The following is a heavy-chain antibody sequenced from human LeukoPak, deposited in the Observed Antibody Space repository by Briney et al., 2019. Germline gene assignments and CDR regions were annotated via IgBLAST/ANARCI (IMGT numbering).Heavy chain of an antibody. J-gene: IGHJ4*02. CDR2: IYYSGST. CDR1: GGSISSSSYY. Sequence: PSETLSLTCTVSGGSISSSSYYWGWIRQPPGKGLEWIGSIYYSGSTYYNPSLKSRVTISVDTSKNQFSLKLSSVTAADTAVYYCASFRWGDGDYDYWGQGTLVTVSS. CDR3: ASFRWGDGDYDY. D-gene: IGHD4-17*01. V-gene: IGHV4-39*07.